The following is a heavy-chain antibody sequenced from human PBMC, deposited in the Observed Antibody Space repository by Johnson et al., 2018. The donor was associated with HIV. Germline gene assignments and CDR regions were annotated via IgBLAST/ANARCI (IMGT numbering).Heavy chain of an antibody. V-gene: IGHV3-66*01. D-gene: IGHD5-18*01. CDR1: GFTVSSNY. Sequence: MLLVESGGGLVQPGGSLRLSCAASGFTVSSNYMNWVRQAPGKGLEWVSVIYSGGTTYHADSVKGRFIISRDNSKSTLYLKMNSLGAEDTAVYYCARAYTYGAFDIWGQGTMVTVSS. CDR2: IYSGGTT. J-gene: IGHJ3*02. CDR3: ARAYTYGAFDI.